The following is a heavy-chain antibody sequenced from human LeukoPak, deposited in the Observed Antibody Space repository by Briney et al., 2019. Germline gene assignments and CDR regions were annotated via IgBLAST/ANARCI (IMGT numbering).Heavy chain of an antibody. D-gene: IGHD3-10*01. CDR2: FDPEDGET. Sequence: ASVKVSCKVSGYTLTELSMHWVRQTPGKGHEWMGGFDPEDGETLYAQKFQGRVTMTEDTSTDTAYMDLSSLRSEDTAVYYCATDQRGAGLGYRYGSGSYNGMDGGGQGTTVTVSS. CDR3: ATDQRGAGLGYRYGSGSYNGMDG. V-gene: IGHV1-24*01. J-gene: IGHJ6*02. CDR1: GYTLTELS.